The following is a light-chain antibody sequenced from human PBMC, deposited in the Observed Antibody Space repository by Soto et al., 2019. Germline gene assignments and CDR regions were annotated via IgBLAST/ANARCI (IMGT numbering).Light chain of an antibody. Sequence: EIVMTQSPATLSVSPGGRATLSCRASQSISDTLAWYQQKPGQAPRLLIYDASNRATGIPARFSGSGSGTEFTLTINSLQSEDSAVYYCQQHNQWPITFGQGTRLEIK. J-gene: IGKJ5*01. CDR2: DAS. V-gene: IGKV3D-15*01. CDR1: QSISDT. CDR3: QQHNQWPIT.